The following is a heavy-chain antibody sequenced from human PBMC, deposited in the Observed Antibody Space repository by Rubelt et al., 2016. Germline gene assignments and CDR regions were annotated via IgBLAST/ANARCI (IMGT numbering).Heavy chain of an antibody. D-gene: IGHD2-2*02. V-gene: IGHV3-7*01. CDR2: IKQDGSER. CDR1: GFTFSSYW. CDR3: ARGKCSSTSCYRIDAFDI. Sequence: EVQLVESGGGLVQPGGSLRLSCAASGFTFSSYWMSWVRQAPGKGLEWVANIKQDGSERYYVDSVKGRFTISRGNAKNSLYLQMNSLRAEDTAVYYCARGKCSSTSCYRIDAFDIWGQGTMVTVSS. J-gene: IGHJ3*02.